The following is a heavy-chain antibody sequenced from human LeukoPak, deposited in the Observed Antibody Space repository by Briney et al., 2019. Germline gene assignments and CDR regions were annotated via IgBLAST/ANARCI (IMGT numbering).Heavy chain of an antibody. CDR2: IKQDGSEK. CDR1: GFTFSSYW. D-gene: IGHD3-22*01. J-gene: IGHJ4*02. CDR3: ARRGYSDSSGYDY. V-gene: IGHV3-7*01. Sequence: GGSLRLSCAASGFTFSSYWMSWVRQAPGKGLEWVANIKQDGSEKYYVDSVKGRFTISRDNAKNSVYLQINSLRAEDTAIYYCARRGYSDSSGYDYWGQGTLVTVSS.